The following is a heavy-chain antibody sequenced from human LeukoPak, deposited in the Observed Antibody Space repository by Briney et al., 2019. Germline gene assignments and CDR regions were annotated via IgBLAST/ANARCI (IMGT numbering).Heavy chain of an antibody. D-gene: IGHD4-23*01. Sequence: SETLSLTCIVSGGSITSDYWSWIRHPPGKGLEWIGYIENSGRTEYNPSLMSRITISVDTSKIQFSLMLSPVTAADTAVYYCARGRYGGYFDCWGQGTLVTVSS. J-gene: IGHJ4*02. V-gene: IGHV4-59*01. CDR3: ARGRYGGYFDC. CDR2: IENSGRT. CDR1: GGSITSDY.